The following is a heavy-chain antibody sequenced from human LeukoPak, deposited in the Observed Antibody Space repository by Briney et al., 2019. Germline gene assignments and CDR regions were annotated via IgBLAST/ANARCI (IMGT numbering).Heavy chain of an antibody. V-gene: IGHV1-8*01. CDR1: GYTFTSYD. Sequence: ASVKVSCKASGYTFTSYDINWVRQATGQGLEWMGWMNPNSGNTGYAQKFQGRVTMTRNTSISTAYMELSSLRSEDTAVYYCARARGTVVQTGRYYYYMDAWGKGTTVTVSS. D-gene: IGHD2-15*01. CDR3: ARARGTVVQTGRYYYYMDA. J-gene: IGHJ6*03. CDR2: MNPNSGNT.